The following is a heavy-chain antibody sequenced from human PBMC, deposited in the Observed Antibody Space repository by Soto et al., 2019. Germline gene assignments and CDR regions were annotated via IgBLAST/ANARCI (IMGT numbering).Heavy chain of an antibody. CDR1: GYSVSSNSAA. D-gene: IGHD3-3*01. V-gene: IGHV6-1*01. J-gene: IGHJ6*02. Sequence: SQTLSLTCAISGYSVSSNSAAWNWIRQSPSRGLEWLGRTYYRSKWYNDYAVSVKSRITINPDTSKNQFSLQLNSVTPEDTAVYYCSRGRVFAKITIVGVVIPNGGMVGWGQGTTVTV. CDR3: SRGRVFAKITIVGVVIPNGGMVG. CDR2: TYYRSKWYN.